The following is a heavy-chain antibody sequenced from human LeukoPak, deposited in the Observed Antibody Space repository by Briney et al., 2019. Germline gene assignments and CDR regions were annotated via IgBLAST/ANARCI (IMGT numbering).Heavy chain of an antibody. V-gene: IGHV4-39*07. J-gene: IGHJ2*01. CDR2: IYYSGST. Sequence: SETLSLTCTVSGGSISSSSYYWGWIRQPPGKGLEWSGSIYYSGSTYYNPPLKSRVTISVDTSKNQFSLKLSSVTAADTAVYYCARFSRGPPHSYFDLWGRGTLVTVSS. CDR3: ARFSRGPPHSYFDL. CDR1: GGSISSSSYY. D-gene: IGHD3-10*01.